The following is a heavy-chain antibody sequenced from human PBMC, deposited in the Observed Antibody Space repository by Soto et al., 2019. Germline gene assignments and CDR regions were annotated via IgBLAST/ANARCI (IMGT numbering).Heavy chain of an antibody. J-gene: IGHJ6*02. CDR2: ISGYNGNT. Sequence: QVQLVQSRGEVKKPGASVKVSCKTSGYSFTTYGISWVRQAPGQGLEWMGWISGYNGNTNYAQKLQGRVTMTTDTSPSTAYMELRSLRSAATAVYYCARAGPAPSYYYGMDVWGQGSTVTVSS. CDR1: GYSFTTYG. V-gene: IGHV1-18*01. CDR3: ARAGPAPSYYYGMDV.